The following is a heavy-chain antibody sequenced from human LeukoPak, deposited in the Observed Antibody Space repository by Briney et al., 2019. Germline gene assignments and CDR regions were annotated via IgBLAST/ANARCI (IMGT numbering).Heavy chain of an antibody. J-gene: IGHJ4*02. CDR3: ARDLPRGYSGYDRGLDY. D-gene: IGHD5-12*01. V-gene: IGHV3-23*01. CDR2: ISSSGGST. CDR1: GFTFANCA. Sequence: PGGSLRLSCAASGFTFANCAMNWVRQAPGKGLEWVSTISSSGGSTYCADSVKGRFTISRDNSKNTLYLQMNSLRAEDTAVYYCARDLPRGYSGYDRGLDYWGQGTLVTVSS.